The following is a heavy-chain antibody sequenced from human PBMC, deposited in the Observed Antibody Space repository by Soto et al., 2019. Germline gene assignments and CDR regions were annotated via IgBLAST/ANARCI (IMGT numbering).Heavy chain of an antibody. V-gene: IGHV1-18*01. D-gene: IGHD2-15*01. CDR1: GYTFTSYG. CDR3: ARDPRYCSGGSCYPKYYYYGMDV. Sequence: ASVKVSCKASGYTFTSYGISWVRQAPGQGLEWMGWISAYNGNTNYAQKLQGRVTMTTDTSTSTAYTELRSLRSDDTAVYYCARDPRYCSGGSCYPKYYYYGMDVWGQGTTVTVS. J-gene: IGHJ6*02. CDR2: ISAYNGNT.